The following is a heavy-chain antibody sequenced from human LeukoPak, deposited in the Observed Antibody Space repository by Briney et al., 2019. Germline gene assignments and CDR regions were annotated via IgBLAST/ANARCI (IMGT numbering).Heavy chain of an antibody. CDR2: IVPIFGTT. Sequence: ASVKVSCKASGGTFSSYAISWVRQAPGQGLEWMGRIVPIFGTTNYAQTFQGRVTITPDESTSTAYMELSSLRSEDTAVYYCARDLSMTMVVTRDALDIWGQGTMVTVSS. J-gene: IGHJ3*02. V-gene: IGHV1-69*13. CDR1: GGTFSSYA. D-gene: IGHD4-23*01. CDR3: ARDLSMTMVVTRDALDI.